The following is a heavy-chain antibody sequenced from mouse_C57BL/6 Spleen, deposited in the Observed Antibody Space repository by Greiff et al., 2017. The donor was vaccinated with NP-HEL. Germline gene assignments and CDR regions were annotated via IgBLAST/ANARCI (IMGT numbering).Heavy chain of an antibody. D-gene: IGHD1-1*01. CDR1: GYTFTSYW. Sequence: VQLQQSGAELVKAGASVKMSCKASGYTFTSYWMHWVKQRLGQGLEWFAETNPTNGRTYYHEKFKSKATLTVAKSSSTAYMLLSGPTFEDSAVYYCARIKKIVATYFDYWGQGTTLTVSS. CDR2: TNPTNGRT. CDR3: ARIKKIVATYFDY. V-gene: IGHV1S81*02. J-gene: IGHJ2*01.